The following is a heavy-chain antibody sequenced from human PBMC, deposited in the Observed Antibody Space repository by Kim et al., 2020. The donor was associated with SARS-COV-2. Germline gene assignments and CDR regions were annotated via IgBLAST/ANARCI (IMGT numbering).Heavy chain of an antibody. J-gene: IGHJ3*02. CDR1: GYTFTKFG. Sequence: ASVKVSCNASGYTFTKFGIGWVRQAPGLGLEWMGWINSNTAYTNYARKFQGRITMTRDTATSIVTMELRNLKSDDTALYFCARDCGSGTNWYDAYDTWGQ. V-gene: IGHV1-18*01. D-gene: IGHD6-13*01. CDR2: INSNTAYT. CDR3: ARDCGSGTNWYDAYDT.